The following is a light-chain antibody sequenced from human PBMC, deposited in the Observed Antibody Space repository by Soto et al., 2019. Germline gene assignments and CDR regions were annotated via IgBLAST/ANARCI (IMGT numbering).Light chain of an antibody. CDR2: DAS. Sequence: ETVLTQSPATLSLSPGERATLSCRASQNIRNYLIWYQQKPGQAPRLLIYDASSRATRIPARFSGSGSGTDFTLTISSLEPEDFEVYYCQQRGNWPLTFGGGTKVE. CDR1: QNIRNY. J-gene: IGKJ4*01. V-gene: IGKV3-11*01. CDR3: QQRGNWPLT.